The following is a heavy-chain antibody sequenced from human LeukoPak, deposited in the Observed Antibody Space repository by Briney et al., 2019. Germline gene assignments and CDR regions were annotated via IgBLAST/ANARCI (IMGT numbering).Heavy chain of an antibody. CDR3: ARSLVVDPLRMAYNWFDP. CDR1: GGTFSSYA. Sequence: SVTVSCKASGGTFSSYAISWVRQAPGQGLEWMGGIIPIFGTANYAQKFQGRVTITADESTSTAYMELSSLRSEDTAVYYCARSLVVDPLRMAYNWFDPWGQGTLVTVSS. V-gene: IGHV1-69*01. CDR2: IIPIFGTA. J-gene: IGHJ5*02. D-gene: IGHD3-22*01.